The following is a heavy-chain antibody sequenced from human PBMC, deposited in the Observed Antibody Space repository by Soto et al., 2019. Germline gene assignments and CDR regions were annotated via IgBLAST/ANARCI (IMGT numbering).Heavy chain of an antibody. D-gene: IGHD1-26*01. J-gene: IGHJ3*01. Sequence: QVQLVQSGAEVKKPGASVKVSRKASGYTFSNYAITWVRQAPGQGLEWMAWISPYNGNTNFAQKLQGRVTVTIDTSTSTAYVEVRNLTSDDTAMYYCARDRGSALDVWGHGTMVTVSP. V-gene: IGHV1-18*01. CDR2: ISPYNGNT. CDR3: ARDRGSALDV. CDR1: GYTFSNYA.